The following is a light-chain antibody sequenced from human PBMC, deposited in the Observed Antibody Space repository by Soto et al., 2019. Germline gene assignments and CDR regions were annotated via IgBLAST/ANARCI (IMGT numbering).Light chain of an antibody. J-gene: IGLJ1*01. CDR3: GTYDTSLSACV. CDR1: SSNIGNKF. V-gene: IGLV1-51*01. Sequence: QSVLTQPPSLSAAPGQKLTIFCSGSSSNIGNKFVSWYQQLPGTAPKLLIYDNDKRPSGIPDRFSASTSGTSATLGITGLQTGDEADYFCGTYDTSLSACVFGTGTKATVL. CDR2: DND.